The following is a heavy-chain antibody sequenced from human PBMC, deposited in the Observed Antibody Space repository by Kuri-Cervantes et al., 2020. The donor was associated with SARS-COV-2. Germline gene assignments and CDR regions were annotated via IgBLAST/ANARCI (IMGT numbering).Heavy chain of an antibody. J-gene: IGHJ3*02. Sequence: GGSLRLSCAASGFFFGAYSMHWVRQAPGKGLEWVAGLSFDGNNDYYTQSVKGRFTISRDNSNNTLFLHMDSLRGDDTAVYYCARERGPDADGFDIWGQWTMVTVSS. D-gene: IGHD3-10*01. CDR3: ARERGPDADGFDI. CDR2: LSFDGNND. CDR1: GFFFGAYS. V-gene: IGHV3-30-3*01.